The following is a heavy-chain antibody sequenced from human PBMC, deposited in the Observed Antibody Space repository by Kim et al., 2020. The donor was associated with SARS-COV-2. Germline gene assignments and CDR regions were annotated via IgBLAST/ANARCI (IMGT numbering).Heavy chain of an antibody. CDR1: GYTFTSYD. CDR2: MNPNSGNT. V-gene: IGHV1-8*01. J-gene: IGHJ4*02. CDR3: ARVERDTVTTGPGY. D-gene: IGHD4-4*01. Sequence: ASVKVSCKASGYTFTSYDINWVRQATGQGLEWMGWMNPNSGNTGYAQKFQGRVTMTRNTSISTAYMELSSLRSEDTAVYYCARVERDTVTTGPGYWGQGTLVTVSS.